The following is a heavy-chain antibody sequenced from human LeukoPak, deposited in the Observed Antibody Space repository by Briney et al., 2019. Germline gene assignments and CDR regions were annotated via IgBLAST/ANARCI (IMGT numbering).Heavy chain of an antibody. V-gene: IGHV4-34*01. Sequence: PSETLSLLCAVYGGSFSGYYWSWIRQPPGKGLEGIGEINHSGSTNYNPSLKSRVTISVDTSKNQFSLKLSSVTAADTAVYYCARGGDIAAADYYYYYGMDVWGQGTTVTVSS. J-gene: IGHJ6*02. CDR1: GGSFSGYY. D-gene: IGHD6-13*01. CDR2: INHSGST. CDR3: ARGGDIAAADYYYYYGMDV.